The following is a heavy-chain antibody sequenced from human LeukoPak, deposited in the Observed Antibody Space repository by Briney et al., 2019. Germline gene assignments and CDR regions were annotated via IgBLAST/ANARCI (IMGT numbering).Heavy chain of an antibody. D-gene: IGHD7-27*01. CDR3: ARDNNWGPGY. CDR2: IKPDTGVT. CDR1: GYTFTGHY. V-gene: IGHV1-2*02. J-gene: IGHJ4*02. Sequence: GASVKVSCKASGYTFTGHYMHWVRQAPGQGLEWMGWIKPDTGVTYYAQNFQGRFTMTTDTSISTVYMELSSLRSDDTAVYYCARDNNWGPGYWGQGTLVTVSS.